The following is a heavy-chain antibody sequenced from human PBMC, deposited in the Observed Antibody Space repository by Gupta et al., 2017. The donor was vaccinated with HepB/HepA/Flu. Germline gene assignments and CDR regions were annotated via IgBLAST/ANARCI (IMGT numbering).Heavy chain of an antibody. CDR2: INHSGST. J-gene: IGHJ6*02. CDR3: ARNDYCSGGSCYSGDYYGMDV. CDR1: GGSFSGYY. V-gene: IGHV4-34*01. D-gene: IGHD2-15*01. Sequence: QLQLQQWGAGLLKPSETLSLTCAVYGGSFSGYYWSWIRQPPGKGLEWIGEINHSGSTNYNPSLKSRVTISVDTSKNQFSRKLSSVTAAETAVYYCARNDYCSGGSCYSGDYYGMDVWGQGTTVTVSS.